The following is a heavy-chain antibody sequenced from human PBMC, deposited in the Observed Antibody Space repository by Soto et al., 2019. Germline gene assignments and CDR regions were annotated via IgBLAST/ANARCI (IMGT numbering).Heavy chain of an antibody. CDR1: GGSISSGGYY. CDR2: IYYLGST. D-gene: IGHD3-10*01. V-gene: IGHV4-31*03. J-gene: IGHJ3*02. CDR3: ARFYMVRGVMSACDI. Sequence: QVQLQESGPGLVKPSQTLSLACTVSGGSISSGGYYWSWIRQHPGKGLEWIGYIYYLGSTYYNPSLKSRVTISVDTSKKQFSLKLSSVTAADTAVYYCARFYMVRGVMSACDIWGQGTMVTVSS.